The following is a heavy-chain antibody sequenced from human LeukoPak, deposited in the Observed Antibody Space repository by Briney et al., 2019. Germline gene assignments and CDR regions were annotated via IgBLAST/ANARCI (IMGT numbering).Heavy chain of an antibody. V-gene: IGHV4-59*12. CDR2: MYYSGTT. CDR3: ATTEKNRYYINL. CDR1: GSSMNLYS. Sequence: SETLSLTCSVSGSSMNLYSWNWIQQSPGKGLEWIAYMYYSGTTNYNPSLENRAAISLDLSRHQFSLRLNSVTAADTAVYFCATTEKNRYYINLWEPGTTVIVSS. J-gene: IGHJ6*01. D-gene: IGHD2-21*01.